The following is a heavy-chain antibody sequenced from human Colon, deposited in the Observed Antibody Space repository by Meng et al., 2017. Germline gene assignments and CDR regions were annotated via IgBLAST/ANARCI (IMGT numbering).Heavy chain of an antibody. V-gene: IGHV3-7*01. CDR1: GFTFSSYW. J-gene: IGHJ4*02. CDR3: ARSGTYYFDSSGYY. CDR2: IKPDESEK. D-gene: IGHD3-22*01. Sequence: GGSLRLSCAASGFTFSSYWMSWVRQVPGKGLEWVANIKPDESEKYYVDSVKGRFTISRDNAKISVFLQMNSLRAEDTAVYYCARSGTYYFDSSGYYWGQGVLVTVSS.